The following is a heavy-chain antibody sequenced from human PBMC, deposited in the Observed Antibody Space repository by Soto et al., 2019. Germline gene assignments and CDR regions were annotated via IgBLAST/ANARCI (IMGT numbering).Heavy chain of an antibody. V-gene: IGHV3-30*03. J-gene: IGHJ5*02. D-gene: IGHD2-15*01. CDR2: ISYDGSNT. CDR3: ARLSRYSSPGHCHA. CDR1: GDSCDSDD. Sequence: PGGTPGLGSAASGDSCDSDDMLWVRQAPGKGPDWVAIISYDGSNTYYSDSVGGRFTISRDNSKDTLYLQMHSLRSEDTAIYYCARLSRYSSPGHCHAWLQGT.